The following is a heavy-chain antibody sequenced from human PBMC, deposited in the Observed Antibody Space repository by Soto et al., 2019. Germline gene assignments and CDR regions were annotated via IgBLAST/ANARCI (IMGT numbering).Heavy chain of an antibody. V-gene: IGHV3-30-3*01. J-gene: IGHJ4*02. CDR3: AREWSMSVSAAGY. Sequence: QVQLVESGGGVVQPGRSLKLSCAASEVTFSSYTMYWFRQAPGKGLEWVAGMSNDGGNTYYPDSVKGRFTISRDTSKNTLYLEMNSLRAEDTAVYYCAREWSMSVSAAGYWGQGTLVTVAS. D-gene: IGHD2-8*02. CDR1: EVTFSSYT. CDR2: MSNDGGNT.